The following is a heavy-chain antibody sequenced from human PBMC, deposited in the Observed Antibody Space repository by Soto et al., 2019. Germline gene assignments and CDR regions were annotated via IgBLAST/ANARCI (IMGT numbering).Heavy chain of an antibody. D-gene: IGHD2-15*01. CDR3: ESVVVAATGYWFDP. CDR2: IYYSGST. V-gene: IGHV4-61*01. Sequence: SETLSLTCTVSGGSVSSGSYYWSWIRQPPGKGLEWIGYIYYSGSTNYNPSLKSRVTISVDTSKNQFSLKLSSVTAADTAVYYCESVVVAATGYWFDPCVQGNMVTV. CDR1: GGSVSSGSYY. J-gene: IGHJ5*02.